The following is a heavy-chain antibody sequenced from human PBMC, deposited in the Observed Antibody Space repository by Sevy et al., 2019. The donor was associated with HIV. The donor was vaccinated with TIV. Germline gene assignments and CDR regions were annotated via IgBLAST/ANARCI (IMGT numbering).Heavy chain of an antibody. J-gene: IGHJ3*02. CDR2: ISSSSSTI. D-gene: IGHD3-22*01. CDR3: ARDAASRDYYDSISLEAFDI. Sequence: GRSLRLSCAASGFTFSSYSMNWVRQAPGKGLEWVSYISSSSSTIYYADSVKGRFTISRDNAKNSLYLQMNSLRDEDTAVYYCARDAASRDYYDSISLEAFDIWGQGTMVTVSS. V-gene: IGHV3-48*02. CDR1: GFTFSSYS.